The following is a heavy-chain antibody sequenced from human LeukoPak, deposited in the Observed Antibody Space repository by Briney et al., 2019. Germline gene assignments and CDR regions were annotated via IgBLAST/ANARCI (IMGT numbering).Heavy chain of an antibody. CDR2: ISSSSSYI. CDR3: ASEIHIVVVPAARESYLEDY. CDR1: GFTFSSYW. Sequence: GGSLRLSCAASGFTFSSYWMSWVRQAPGKGLEWVSSISSSSSYIYYADSVKGRFTISRDNAKNSLYLQMNSLRAEDTAVYYCASEIHIVVVPAARESYLEDYWGQGTLVTVSS. V-gene: IGHV3-21*01. J-gene: IGHJ4*02. D-gene: IGHD2-2*01.